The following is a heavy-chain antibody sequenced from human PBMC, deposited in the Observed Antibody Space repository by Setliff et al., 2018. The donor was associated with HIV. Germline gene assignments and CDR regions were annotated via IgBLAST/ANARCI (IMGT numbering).Heavy chain of an antibody. Sequence: PGGSLRLSCAASGFIFSHYAMHWVRQAPGKGLEWVALIAYDGSYKYYVDSVKGRFTISRDASKSLAYLQMNSLKTEDTAVYYCLLYCSGTSCHLPDVWGQGTTVTVSS. CDR3: LLYCSGTSCHLPDV. J-gene: IGHJ6*02. D-gene: IGHD2-2*01. CDR2: IAYDGSYK. V-gene: IGHV3-30*02. CDR1: GFIFSHYA.